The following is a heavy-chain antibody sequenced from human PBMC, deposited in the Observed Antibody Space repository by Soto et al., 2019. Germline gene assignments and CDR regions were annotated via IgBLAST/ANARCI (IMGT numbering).Heavy chain of an antibody. CDR2: ISGSGGST. V-gene: IGHV3-23*01. CDR1: GFTFSSYA. D-gene: IGHD3-10*01. J-gene: IGHJ5*02. CDR3: AKDHLGYYGSGSYYKVGWFDP. Sequence: GGSLRLSCAASGFTFSSYAMSWVRQAPEKGLEWVSAISGSGGSTYYADSVKGRFTISRDNSKNTLYLQMNSLRAEDTAVYYCAKDHLGYYGSGSYYKVGWFDPWGQGTLVTVSS.